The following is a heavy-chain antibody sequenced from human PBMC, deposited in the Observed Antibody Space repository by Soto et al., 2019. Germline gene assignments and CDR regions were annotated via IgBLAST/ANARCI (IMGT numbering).Heavy chain of an antibody. D-gene: IGHD3-9*01. J-gene: IGHJ4*02. Sequence: QPGGSLRLSCAASGFTFSSYWMHWVRQAPGKGLVWVAHIKQDGSEKYYVDSVKGRFTISRDNAKNSLYLQMNSLRAEDTAVYYCARGTTGYYDILTGYSRGYYFDYRGQGTLVTVPS. CDR1: GFTFSSYW. V-gene: IGHV3-7*01. CDR3: ARGTTGYYDILTGYSRGYYFDY. CDR2: IKQDGSEK.